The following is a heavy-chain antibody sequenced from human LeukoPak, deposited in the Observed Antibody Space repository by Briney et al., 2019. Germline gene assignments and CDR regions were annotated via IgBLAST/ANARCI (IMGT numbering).Heavy chain of an antibody. CDR2: IYPGDSDT. V-gene: IGHV5-51*01. Sequence: GESLKISCKGSGYIFINYWIGWVRQMPGEGLEWMGIIYPGDSDTRYRPSFQGQVTISADKSISTAYLQWSSLKASDTAIYYCARLRGLVGYNWFDPWGQGTLVTVSS. CDR1: GYIFINYW. J-gene: IGHJ5*02. CDR3: ARLRGLVGYNWFDP. D-gene: IGHD3-10*01.